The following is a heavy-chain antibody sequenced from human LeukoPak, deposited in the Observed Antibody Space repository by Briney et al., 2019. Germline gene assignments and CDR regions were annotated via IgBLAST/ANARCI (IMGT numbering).Heavy chain of an antibody. Sequence: GGSLRLSCTGSGFTFGDYAMSWVRQAPGKGLEWVGFITSKAFSGTTEYAASVKGRFTISRDDSKSIAYLQMNSLRTEDTAVYYCTRDMVYTFHYWGQGTLVTVSS. CDR2: ITSKAFSGTT. D-gene: IGHD3-10*01. CDR3: TRDMVYTFHY. J-gene: IGHJ4*02. CDR1: GFTFGDYA. V-gene: IGHV3-49*04.